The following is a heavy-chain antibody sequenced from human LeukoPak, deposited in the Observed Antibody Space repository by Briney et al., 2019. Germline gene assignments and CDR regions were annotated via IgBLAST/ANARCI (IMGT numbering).Heavy chain of an antibody. CDR3: ARTRRDGYNDYYYYMDV. CDR1: GGSISSYY. V-gene: IGHV4-4*07. CDR2: IYTSGST. D-gene: IGHD5-24*01. J-gene: IGHJ6*03. Sequence: SETLSLTCTVSGGSISSYYWSWIRQPAGKGLEWIGRIYTSGSTNYNPSLKSRVTMSVDTSKNQFSLKLSSVTAADTAVYYCARTRRDGYNDYYYYMDVWGKGTTVTVSS.